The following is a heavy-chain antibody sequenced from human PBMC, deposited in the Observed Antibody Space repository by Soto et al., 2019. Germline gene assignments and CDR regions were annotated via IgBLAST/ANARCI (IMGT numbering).Heavy chain of an antibody. Sequence: SDTLSHAGTVSGRTISSYYWSWIRQPPGKGLEWIGYIYYSGSTNYNPSLKSRVTISVDTSKNQISLKLSSVTAAHTAVYYCARVFFLMIRRPPRSTPFPTRRSSDL. CDR2: IYYSGST. V-gene: IGHV4-59*07. J-gene: IGHJ2*01. D-gene: IGHD4-17*01. CDR3: ARVFFLMIRRPPRSTPFPTRRSSDL. CDR1: GRTISSYY.